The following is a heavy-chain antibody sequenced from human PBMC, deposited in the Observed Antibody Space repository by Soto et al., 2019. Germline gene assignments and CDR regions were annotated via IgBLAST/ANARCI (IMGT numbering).Heavy chain of an antibody. Sequence: EVQLVESGGGLVQPGGSLTLSCGASGFTFGSYWMHWVRQAPGKGLVWVARINSDGSRPSYADSVKGRFTISRDNAKYTVYLQMNSLRAEDTGVYYCSREVYGGNYHFDHWGQGTLVTVFS. V-gene: IGHV3-74*01. D-gene: IGHD2-8*01. J-gene: IGHJ4*02. CDR3: SREVYGGNYHFDH. CDR1: GFTFGSYW. CDR2: INSDGSRP.